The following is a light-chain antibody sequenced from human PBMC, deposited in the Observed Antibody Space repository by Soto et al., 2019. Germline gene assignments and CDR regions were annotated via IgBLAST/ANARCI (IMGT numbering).Light chain of an antibody. Sequence: EIVLTQSPGTLSLSPGERATLSCRASQSISSSCFAWYQQKPGQAPRLLVYGVSSRATDVPDRFSGSGSGTDFTLTISRLEPEDFAVYYCQQYTDSRTFGQGTKVDIK. CDR1: QSISSSC. J-gene: IGKJ1*01. CDR3: QQYTDSRT. CDR2: GVS. V-gene: IGKV3-20*01.